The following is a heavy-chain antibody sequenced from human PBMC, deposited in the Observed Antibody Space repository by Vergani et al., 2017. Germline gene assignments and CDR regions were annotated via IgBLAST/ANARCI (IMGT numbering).Heavy chain of an antibody. CDR2: ISWNRGKI. J-gene: IGHJ3*01. V-gene: IGHV3-9*01. CDR3: VRDVRVSRT. CDR1: GFVFDEYA. Sequence: EVDLVESGGGLAQPGGSLRLSCAASGFVFDEYALHWVRQSPGKGLEWVSGISWNRGKIAYADSVKGRFTISRDTAKNSLYLDMSSLRAEDTAVYYCVRDVRVSRTWGQGTLVAVSS.